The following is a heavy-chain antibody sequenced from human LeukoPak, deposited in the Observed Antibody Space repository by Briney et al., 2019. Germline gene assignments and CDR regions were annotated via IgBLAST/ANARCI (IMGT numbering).Heavy chain of an antibody. V-gene: IGHV3-23*01. Sequence: GGSLRLSCAASGFTFSSYAMSWVRQAPGKGLEWISVIRGSEELPYYADSVRGRFTISRDNSKNTLYLQTNSLRAEDTAVYYCAKGRSSWTYDAFDIWGQGTMVTVSS. CDR3: AKGRSSWTYDAFDI. CDR2: IRGSEELP. J-gene: IGHJ3*02. CDR1: GFTFSSYA. D-gene: IGHD6-13*01.